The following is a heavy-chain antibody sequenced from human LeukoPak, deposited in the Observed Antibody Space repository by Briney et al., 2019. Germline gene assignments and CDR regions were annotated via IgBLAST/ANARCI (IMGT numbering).Heavy chain of an antibody. CDR2: ISSSGSTI. V-gene: IGHV3-11*04. CDR1: GFTFSDYY. CDR3: ARDAAAKWFELITGGGNWFDP. D-gene: IGHD3-10*01. Sequence: PGGSLRLSCAASGFTFSDYYMSWIRQAPGKGLEWVSYISSSGSTIYYADSVKGRFTISRDNAKNSLYLQMNSLRAEDTAVYYCARDAAAKWFELITGGGNWFDPWGQGTLVTVSS. J-gene: IGHJ5*02.